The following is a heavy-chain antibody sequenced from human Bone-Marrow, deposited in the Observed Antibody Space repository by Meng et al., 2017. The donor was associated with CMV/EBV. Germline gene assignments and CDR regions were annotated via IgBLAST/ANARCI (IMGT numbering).Heavy chain of an antibody. CDR2: IYYSGST. Sequence: LTCTVSGGSINSSSYYWGWIRQPPGKGLEWIGSIYYSGSTYYNPSLKSRVTISVDTSKNQFSLKLSSVTAADTAVYYCARRGESFDPWGQGTLVTVSS. CDR3: ARRGESFDP. V-gene: IGHV4-39*01. J-gene: IGHJ5*02. D-gene: IGHD3-16*01. CDR1: GGSINSSSYY.